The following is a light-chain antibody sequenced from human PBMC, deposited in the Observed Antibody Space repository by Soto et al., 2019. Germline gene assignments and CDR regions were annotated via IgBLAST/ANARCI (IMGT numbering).Light chain of an antibody. J-gene: IGKJ4*01. Sequence: EIVLTQSPGTLSLSPGEGATLPSSASQSLTNNYFAWYQQKPGQAPRLLIDGASSRATGIPARFSGSGSGTEFTLTISSLQSEDVAVYFCQQYHDWPLTLGGGTKVDIK. CDR3: QQYHDWPLT. V-gene: IGKV3D-15*01. CDR2: GAS. CDR1: QSLTNN.